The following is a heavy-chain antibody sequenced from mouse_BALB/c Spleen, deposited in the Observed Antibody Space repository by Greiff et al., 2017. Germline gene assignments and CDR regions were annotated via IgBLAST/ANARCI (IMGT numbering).Heavy chain of an antibody. CDR1: GFTFTDYY. CDR2: IRNKANGYTT. V-gene: IGHV7-3*02. J-gene: IGHJ3*01. Sequence: EVKLMESGGGLVQPGGSLRLSCATSGFTFTDYYMSWVRQPPGKALEWLGFIRNKANGYTTEYSASVKGRFTISRDNSQSILYLQMNTLRAEDSANYCCARGRTPAWFAYWGQGTLVTVSA. CDR3: ARGRTPAWFAY.